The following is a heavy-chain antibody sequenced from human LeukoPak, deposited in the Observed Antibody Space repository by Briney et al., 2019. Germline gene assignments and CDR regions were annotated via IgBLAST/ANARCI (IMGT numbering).Heavy chain of an antibody. J-gene: IGHJ3*02. D-gene: IGHD4-17*01. CDR2: FDPEDGET. Sequence: ASVKVSCKVSGYTLTELSMHWVRQAPGKGLEWMGGFDPEDGETIYAQKFQGRVTITADTSTDTAYMELSSLRSEDTAVYYCARVTTVIEIDAFDIWGQGTMVTVSS. CDR3: ARVTTVIEIDAFDI. CDR1: GYTLTELS. V-gene: IGHV1-24*01.